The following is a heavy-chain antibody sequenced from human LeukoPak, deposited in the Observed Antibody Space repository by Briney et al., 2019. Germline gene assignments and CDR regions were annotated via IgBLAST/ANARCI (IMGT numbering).Heavy chain of an antibody. CDR2: TYYSGST. J-gene: IGHJ3*02. CDR1: GGSISSSSYY. Sequence: KSSETLSLTCTVSGGSISSSSYYWGWIRQPPGKGLEWIGSTYYSGSTYYNPSLKSRVTISVDTSKNQFSLKLSSVTAADTAVYYCASPVQLLWFGELYKYHAFDIWGQGTMVTVSS. CDR3: ASPVQLLWFGELYKYHAFDI. D-gene: IGHD3-10*01. V-gene: IGHV4-39*01.